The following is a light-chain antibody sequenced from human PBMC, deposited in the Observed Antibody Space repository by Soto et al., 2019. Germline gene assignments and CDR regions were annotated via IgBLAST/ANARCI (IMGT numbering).Light chain of an antibody. Sequence: QSVLTQPPSASGSPGQSVTISCTGTSIGVGGYNFVSWYQQHPGKAPKLMIYEVSERPSGVPDRFSGSKSGNTASLTVSGLQAEDEADYYCSSYAGSNIVVFGGGTKLTVL. V-gene: IGLV2-8*01. J-gene: IGLJ2*01. CDR3: SSYAGSNIVV. CDR2: EVS. CDR1: SIGVGGYNF.